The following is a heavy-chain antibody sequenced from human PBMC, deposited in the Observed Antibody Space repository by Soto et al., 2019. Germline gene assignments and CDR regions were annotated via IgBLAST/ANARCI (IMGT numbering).Heavy chain of an antibody. Sequence: EVQLLESGGGLVQPGGSLRLSGVASGFTFRNYALSWVRQAPGNGLEWVSVMSGSGGTTYYADSVKGRFTVSTDISKNTLYLQMNSLRVEDTAVYYCAKEWLRSYYYYGMDVWGQGTTVNVSS. D-gene: IGHD5-12*01. V-gene: IGHV3-23*01. CDR2: MSGSGGTT. CDR3: AKEWLRSYYYYGMDV. CDR1: GFTFRNYA. J-gene: IGHJ6*02.